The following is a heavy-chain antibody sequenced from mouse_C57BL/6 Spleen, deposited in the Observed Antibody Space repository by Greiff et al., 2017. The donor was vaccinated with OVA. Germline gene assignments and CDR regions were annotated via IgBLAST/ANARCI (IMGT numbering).Heavy chain of an antibody. V-gene: IGHV5-15*01. CDR2: ISNLAYSI. J-gene: IGHJ3*01. CDR1: GFTFSDYG. CDR3: ARRGKDYDVFAY. D-gene: IGHD2-4*01. Sequence: EVHLVESGGGLVQPGGSLKLSCAASGFTFSDYGMAWVRQAPRKGPEWVAFISNLAYSIYYADTVTGRFTISRENAKNTLYLEMSSLRSEDTAMYYCARRGKDYDVFAYWGQGTLVTVSA.